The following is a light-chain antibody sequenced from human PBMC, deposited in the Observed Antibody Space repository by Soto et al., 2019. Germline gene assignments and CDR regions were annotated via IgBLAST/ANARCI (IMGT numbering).Light chain of an antibody. V-gene: IGKV1-5*01. CDR1: QYIIKW. CDR3: QQYNSYSWT. CDR2: DAS. Sequence: DIQMTQSPSTLSASIGDRVTITCRASQYIIKWLAWYQQKAGKAPKLLVYDASRLPSGVPSRFSGSGSGTEFTLTISSLQPDDFATYYCQQYNSYSWTFGQGTKVDIK. J-gene: IGKJ1*01.